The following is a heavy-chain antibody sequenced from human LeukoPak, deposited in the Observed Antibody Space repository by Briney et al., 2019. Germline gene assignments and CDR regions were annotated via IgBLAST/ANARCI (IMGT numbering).Heavy chain of an antibody. Sequence: GESLRLSCEASVFTFSNYAMTWVRQAPGKGLEWVSTIIGSGGTTFYADSVKGRFTISRDNSKNTLYLQLNSLRAEDTAVYYCAKGPVRSSPYYFDYWGPGTLVTVSS. J-gene: IGHJ4*02. V-gene: IGHV3-23*01. CDR1: VFTFSNYA. CDR3: AKGPVRSSPYYFDY. CDR2: IIGSGGTT. D-gene: IGHD6-6*01.